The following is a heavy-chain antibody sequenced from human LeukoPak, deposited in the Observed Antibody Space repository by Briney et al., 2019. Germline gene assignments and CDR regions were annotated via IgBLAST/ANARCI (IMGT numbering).Heavy chain of an antibody. J-gene: IGHJ4*02. Sequence: SETLSLTCTVSSGSISTSNYYWGWVRQPPGKALEWIGNIFYSGSTYYSPSLKSRVTISLDTSRNQFSLKLSSVTAADTAVYCCAREDGSGWYYDYWGQGTLVTVSS. CDR1: SGSISTSNYY. CDR2: IFYSGST. CDR3: AREDGSGWYYDY. V-gene: IGHV4-39*07. D-gene: IGHD6-19*01.